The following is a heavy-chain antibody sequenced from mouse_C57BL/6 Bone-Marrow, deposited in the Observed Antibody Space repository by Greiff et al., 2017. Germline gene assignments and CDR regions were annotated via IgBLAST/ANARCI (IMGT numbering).Heavy chain of an antibody. V-gene: IGHV6-3*01. Sequence: EVQGVESGGGLVQPGGSMKLSCVASGFPFSNSWMNWVRQSPEKGLEWVAQIRLKSDNYATHYAESVKGRFTISRDESKSSVYLQMNNLRAEDTGIYYGTEDFVNYFDYWVQGTTLTVSS. CDR2: IRLKSDNYAT. CDR1: GFPFSNSW. CDR3: TEDFVNYFDY. J-gene: IGHJ2*01.